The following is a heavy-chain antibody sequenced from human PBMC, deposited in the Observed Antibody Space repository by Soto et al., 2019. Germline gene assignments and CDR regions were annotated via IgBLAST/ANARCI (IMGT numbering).Heavy chain of an antibody. Sequence: QVQLQESGPGLVKPSQTLSLTCTVSGGSISSGGYYWSWIRQHPGKGLEGIGYIYYSGSTYYNPYLKSRVTISVDTSKNQFSLKLSSVTAADTAVYYCARVGRSRAARPGWFDPWGQGTLVTGSS. V-gene: IGHV4-31*03. D-gene: IGHD6-6*01. CDR2: IYYSGST. CDR3: ARVGRSRAARPGWFDP. J-gene: IGHJ5*02. CDR1: GGSISSGGYY.